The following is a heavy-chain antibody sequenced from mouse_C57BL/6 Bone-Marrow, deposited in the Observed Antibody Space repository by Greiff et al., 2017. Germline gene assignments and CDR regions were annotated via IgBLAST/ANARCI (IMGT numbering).Heavy chain of an antibody. V-gene: IGHV7-3*01. CDR1: GFTFTDYY. CDR3: ERSTTVVATGWSFDV. CDR2: IRNKANGYTT. D-gene: IGHD1-1*01. J-gene: IGHJ1*03. Sequence: EVKLVESGGGLVQPGGSLSLSCAATGFTFTDYYMSWVRQPPGQALEWLGFIRNKANGYTTEYSASVKSRFTISRDNSQSILYLQMNALCAEDSATYYWERSTTVVATGWSFDVWGKGTTVTVSA.